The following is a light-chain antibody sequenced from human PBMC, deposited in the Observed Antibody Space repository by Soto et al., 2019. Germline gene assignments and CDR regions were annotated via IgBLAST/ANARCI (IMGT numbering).Light chain of an antibody. CDR1: QSVSTNF. CDR3: QQYNNWPPENT. Sequence: EIVLTQSPGTLSLSPGERATLSCRASQSVSTNFLAWYQQKPGQAPRLLIYGASTRATGIPARFSGSGSGTEFTLTISSLQSEDFAVYYCQQYNNWPPENTFGQGTKLEIK. J-gene: IGKJ2*01. V-gene: IGKV3-15*01. CDR2: GAS.